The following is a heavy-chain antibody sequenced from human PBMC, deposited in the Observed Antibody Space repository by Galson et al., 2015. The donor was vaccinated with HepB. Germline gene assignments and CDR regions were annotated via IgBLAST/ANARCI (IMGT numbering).Heavy chain of an antibody. CDR2: ISGSGGST. CDR3: ATAGYSGYDYVGYFDY. Sequence: SLRLSCAASGFTFSSYAMSWVRQAPGKGLEWVSAISGSGGSTYYADSVKGRFTISRDNSKNTLYLQMNSLRAEDTAVYYCATAGYSGYDYVGYFDYWGQGTLVTVSS. V-gene: IGHV3-23*01. J-gene: IGHJ4*02. CDR1: GFTFSSYA. D-gene: IGHD5-12*01.